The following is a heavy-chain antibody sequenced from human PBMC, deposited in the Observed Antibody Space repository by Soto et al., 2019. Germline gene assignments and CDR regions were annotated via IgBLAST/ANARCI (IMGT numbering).Heavy chain of an antibody. CDR3: AKNRGSGSYTNWNFDV. D-gene: IGHD1-26*01. CDR2: IHGDGDYT. V-gene: IGHV3-23*01. J-gene: IGHJ2*01. Sequence: EVQVLESGGGLVQPGGSLRLSCAASGFTFSNYAMSWVRQAPGKGLEWVSTIHGDGDYTHYTDSVKGRFTISRDNSRNTLFLQMNSLRAEDTAVYYCAKNRGSGSYTNWNFDVWGGGTVVTVSS. CDR1: GFTFSNYA.